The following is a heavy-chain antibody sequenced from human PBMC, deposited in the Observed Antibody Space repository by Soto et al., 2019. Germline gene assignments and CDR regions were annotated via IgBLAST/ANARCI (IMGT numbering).Heavy chain of an antibody. J-gene: IGHJ4*02. D-gene: IGHD1-26*01. Sequence: EVQLLESGGGLVQPGGSLRLSCAASGFTFSSYAMSWVRQAPGKGLEWVPGISGSCDSTYYADSVKGRFTISRDNSKNTLYLQTNSLRAEDTAVYFCARLGSGSYYAYWGQGTLVTVSS. CDR1: GFTFSSYA. V-gene: IGHV3-23*01. CDR2: ISGSCDST. CDR3: ARLGSGSYYAY.